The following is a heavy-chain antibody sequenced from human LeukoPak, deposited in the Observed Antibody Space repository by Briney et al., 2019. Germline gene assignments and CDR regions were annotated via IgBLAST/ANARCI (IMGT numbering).Heavy chain of an antibody. CDR2: ISSSSSTI. J-gene: IGHJ3*02. CDR3: ARERAFDI. Sequence: GGSLRLSCTASGFTFSGAWMTWVRQAPGKGLEWVSYISSSSSTIYYADSVKGRFTISRDNAKNSLYLQMNSLRAEDTAVYYCARERAFDIWGQGTMVTVSS. V-gene: IGHV3-48*01. CDR1: GFTFSGAW.